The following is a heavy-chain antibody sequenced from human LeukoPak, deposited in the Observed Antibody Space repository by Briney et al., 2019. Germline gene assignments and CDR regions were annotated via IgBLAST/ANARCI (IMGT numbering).Heavy chain of an antibody. CDR1: GFTFSDHH. D-gene: IGHD7-27*01. J-gene: IGHJ4*02. V-gene: IGHV3-72*01. CDR3: ARSPLGIAPFDY. CDR2: IRNKANRYTT. Sequence: PGGSLRLSCAASGFTFSDHHMDWVRQAPGEGLEWVARIRNKANRYTTEYAASVKGRFTISRDDSENSPYLQMDSLKTEDTAVYYCARSPLGIAPFDYWGQGTLVTVSS.